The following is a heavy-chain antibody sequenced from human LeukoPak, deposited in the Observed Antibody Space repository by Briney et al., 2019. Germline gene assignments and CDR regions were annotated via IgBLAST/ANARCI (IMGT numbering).Heavy chain of an antibody. D-gene: IGHD2-15*01. CDR2: IIPIFGTA. CDR1: GGTFISYA. Sequence: SVKVSCQASGGTFISYAISWVRQAPGQGLEWMGGIIPIFGTANYAQKFQGRVTITADKSTSTAYMELSSLRSEDTAVYYCARGAYQAKVVAATTYYYMDVWGKGTTVTVSS. CDR3: ARGAYQAKVVAATTYYYMDV. J-gene: IGHJ6*03. V-gene: IGHV1-69*06.